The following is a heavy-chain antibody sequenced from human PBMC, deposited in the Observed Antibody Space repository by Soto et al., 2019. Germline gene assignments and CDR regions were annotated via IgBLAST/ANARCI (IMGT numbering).Heavy chain of an antibody. J-gene: IGHJ4*02. CDR3: AEYKRRCDEYCSGYPFDY. CDR1: GFTFSCYA. CDR2: IRGSSGST. D-gene: IGHD2-15*01. Sequence: EVQLLESGGGLVQPGGSLRLSCAASGFTFSCYAMSWVRQAPGKGLEWVSAIRGSSGSTYYADSVKGRFTISRDNSKNKLSLQMNSLRAEDTAVDYCAEYKRRCDEYCSGYPFDYWGQGTLVTVSS. V-gene: IGHV3-23*01.